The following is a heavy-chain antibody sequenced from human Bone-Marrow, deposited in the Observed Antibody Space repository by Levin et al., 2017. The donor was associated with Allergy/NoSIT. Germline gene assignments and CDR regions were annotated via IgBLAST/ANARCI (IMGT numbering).Heavy chain of an antibody. CDR2: IKSKTDGGTT. V-gene: IGHV3-15*07. Sequence: GESLKISCAASGFTFSNAWMNWVRQAPGKGLEWVGRIKSKTDGGTTDYAAPVKGRFTISRDDSKNTLYLQMNSLKTEDTAVYYCTTARAGYCISTSCSPRYSGYDLFDYWGQGTLVTVSS. CDR1: GFTFSNAW. CDR3: TTARAGYCISTSCSPRYSGYDLFDY. J-gene: IGHJ4*02. D-gene: IGHD2-2*01.